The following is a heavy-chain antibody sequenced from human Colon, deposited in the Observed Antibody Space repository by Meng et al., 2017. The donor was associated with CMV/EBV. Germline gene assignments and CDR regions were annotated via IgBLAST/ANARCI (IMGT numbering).Heavy chain of an antibody. CDR3: ARVKCGTTSCSQGLDP. D-gene: IGHD2-2*01. V-gene: IGHV1-2*02. CDR1: EYTFTDYY. Sequence: ASVKVSCKASEYTFTDYYLHWVRQAPGQGLEWMGWINPNGGGTDYAQTFQGRVLMTWDASVTTAYLELYRLTSDDTAVYYCARVKCGTTSCSQGLDPWGQGTLVTVSS. CDR2: INPNGGGT. J-gene: IGHJ5*02.